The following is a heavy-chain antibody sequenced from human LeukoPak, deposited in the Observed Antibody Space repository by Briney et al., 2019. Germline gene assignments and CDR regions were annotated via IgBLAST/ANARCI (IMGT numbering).Heavy chain of an antibody. V-gene: IGHV5-51*01. CDR1: GYHFTSYW. J-gene: IGHJ3*02. CDR2: IYPGDSDT. CDR3: GWQRRDGYNYAFDI. Sequence: GESLKIPCKSSGYHFTSYWIAWVRQIPGKGLEWMGIIYPGDSDTRYRPSFQGPLTISAGKSISTAYLQCSSPKASDPAMYYRGWQRRDGYNYAFDIWGQGTMVTVSS. D-gene: IGHD5-24*01.